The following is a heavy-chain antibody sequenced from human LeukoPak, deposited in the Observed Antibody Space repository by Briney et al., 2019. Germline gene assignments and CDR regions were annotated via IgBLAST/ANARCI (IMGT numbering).Heavy chain of an antibody. D-gene: IGHD3-22*01. CDR3: ARRLDYYDSRTYYRSFDY. V-gene: IGHV1-2*02. Sequence: ASVKVSCKASGYTFTGYDLHWVRQAPGQGLEWMGWINPNSGGTNYAQNFQGRVTMTRDTSISTAYMELSRLTSDDTAVYYCARRLDYYDSRTYYRSFDYWGQGTLVTVSS. CDR2: INPNSGGT. CDR1: GYTFTGYD. J-gene: IGHJ4*02.